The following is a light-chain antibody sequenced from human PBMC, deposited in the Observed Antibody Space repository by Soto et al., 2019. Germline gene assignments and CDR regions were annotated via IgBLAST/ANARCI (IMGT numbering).Light chain of an antibody. Sequence: QLVLTQSPSASASLGASVKLTCTLSSGHSCYAIAWHQQQPEKGPRYLMKLNSDGSHNKGDGIPDRFSGSSSGAERYLTISSLQSEDEADYYCQTWGTGIQVFGGGTKLTVL. J-gene: IGLJ2*01. CDR1: SGHSCYA. CDR2: LNSDGSH. CDR3: QTWGTGIQV. V-gene: IGLV4-69*01.